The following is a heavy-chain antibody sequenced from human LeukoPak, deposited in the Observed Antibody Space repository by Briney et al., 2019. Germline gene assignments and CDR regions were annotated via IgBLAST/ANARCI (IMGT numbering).Heavy chain of an antibody. Sequence: SETLSLTCTVSGGSISSSGYYWGWIRQPPGKCLEWIGSIHYSGSTHYIPSLKSRLTISADTSKNQFSLKLSSVTAADTAVYYCARHVNDYVWGSYRDTDNWFDPWGQGTLVTVSS. J-gene: IGHJ5*02. V-gene: IGHV4-39*01. D-gene: IGHD3-16*02. CDR3: ARHVNDYVWGSYRDTDNWFDP. CDR1: GGSISSSGYY. CDR2: IHYSGST.